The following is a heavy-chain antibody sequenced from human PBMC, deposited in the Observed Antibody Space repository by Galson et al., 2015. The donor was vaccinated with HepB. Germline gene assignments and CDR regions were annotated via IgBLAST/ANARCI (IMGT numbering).Heavy chain of an antibody. V-gene: IGHV3-11*06. J-gene: IGHJ5*02. CDR1: GFTFSDYY. D-gene: IGHD2-2*01. CDR2: ISGAGTYT. CDR3: ARYAKSSDNWFDP. Sequence: PLRVSCAASGFTFSDYYMAWLRQAPGKGLEWISYISGAGTYTNYPRSVKGRFTISRDNAKNTLYLEMNSLRADDTAVYYCARYAKSSDNWFDPWGQGTLVTVSS.